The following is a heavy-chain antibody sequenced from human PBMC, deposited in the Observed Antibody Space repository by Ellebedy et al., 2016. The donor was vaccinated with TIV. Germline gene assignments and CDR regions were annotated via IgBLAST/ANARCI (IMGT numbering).Heavy chain of an antibody. D-gene: IGHD3-22*01. CDR2: ISSSGSTI. Sequence: GESLKISCAASGFTFSSYSMNWVRQAPGKGLEWVSYISSSGSTIYYADSVKGRFTISRDNTRNTLYLQMNSLRAEDTALYYCAKYDSGGYLFDSWGQGALVTVSS. CDR1: GFTFSSYS. J-gene: IGHJ4*02. V-gene: IGHV3-48*04. CDR3: AKYDSGGYLFDS.